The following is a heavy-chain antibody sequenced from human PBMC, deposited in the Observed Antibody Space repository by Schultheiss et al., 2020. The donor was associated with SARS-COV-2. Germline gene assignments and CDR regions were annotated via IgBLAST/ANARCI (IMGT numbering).Heavy chain of an antibody. V-gene: IGHV4-4*07. CDR2: IYTSGST. CDR3: ARGVIAYYYGMDV. CDR1: GGSISSYY. Sequence: GSLRLSCTVSGGSISSYYWSWIRQPAGKGLEWIGRIYTSGSTNYNPSLKSRVTMSVDTSKNQFSLKLSSVTAADTAVYYCARGVIAYYYGMDVWGQGTTVTVSS. J-gene: IGHJ6*02.